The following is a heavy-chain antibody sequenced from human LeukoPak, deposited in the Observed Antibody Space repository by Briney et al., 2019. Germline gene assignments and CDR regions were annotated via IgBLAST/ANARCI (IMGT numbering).Heavy chain of an antibody. Sequence: SETLSLTCTVSSGSISNYYWSWIRQPAGKGLEWIGRIYTSGSTTYNPSLKSRLTISIDTSKNQFSLKLSSVTAADTAVYYCARTDSSGSGGWFDPWGQGTLVTVSS. J-gene: IGHJ5*02. CDR1: SGSISNYY. D-gene: IGHD3-22*01. CDR2: IYTSGST. V-gene: IGHV4-4*07. CDR3: ARTDSSGSGGWFDP.